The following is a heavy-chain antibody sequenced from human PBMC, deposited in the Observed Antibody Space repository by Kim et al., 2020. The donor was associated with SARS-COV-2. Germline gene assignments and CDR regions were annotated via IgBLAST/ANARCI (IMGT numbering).Heavy chain of an antibody. CDR1: GGNFSSYA. J-gene: IGHJ3*02. Sequence: SVKVSCKASGGNFSSYAISWVRQAPGQGLEWMGRIIPILAIANYAQKFQGRVTITADKSTSTAYMELSSLRSEDTAVYYCVRDPMYYDILTGANDVFDIWGQGTMVTVSS. CDR3: VRDPMYYDILTGANDVFDI. V-gene: IGHV1-69*04. CDR2: IIPILAIA. D-gene: IGHD3-9*01.